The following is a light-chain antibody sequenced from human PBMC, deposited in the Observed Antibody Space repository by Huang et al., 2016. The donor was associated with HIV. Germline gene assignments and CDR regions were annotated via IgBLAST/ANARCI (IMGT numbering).Light chain of an antibody. Sequence: DIQMTQSPSSLSAFVGDRVTITCQASQDISNYLNWYQQKPGKAPKLLIYDASNLETGVPSRFSGSGSGTDFTFTISSLQPEDIATYYCQQYDNFPLTFGGGTKME. J-gene: IGKJ4*01. CDR3: QQYDNFPLT. CDR2: DAS. CDR1: QDISNY. V-gene: IGKV1-33*01.